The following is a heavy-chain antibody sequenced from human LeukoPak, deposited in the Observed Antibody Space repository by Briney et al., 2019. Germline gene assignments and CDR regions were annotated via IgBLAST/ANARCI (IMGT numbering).Heavy chain of an antibody. Sequence: SETLSLTCTVSGGSISSLSYYWSWIRQPPGKGLEWIGEINHSGSTNYNPSLKSRVTISVDTSKNQFSLKLSSVTAADTAVYYCARQPLWFGELQNWFDPWGQGTLVTVSS. CDR2: INHSGST. V-gene: IGHV4-39*01. CDR3: ARQPLWFGELQNWFDP. D-gene: IGHD3-10*01. CDR1: GGSISSLSYY. J-gene: IGHJ5*02.